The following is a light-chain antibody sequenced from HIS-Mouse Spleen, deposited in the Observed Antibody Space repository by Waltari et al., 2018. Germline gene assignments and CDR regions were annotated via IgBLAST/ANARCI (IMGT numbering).Light chain of an antibody. CDR1: KLGDKY. Sequence: SYELTQPPSVSVSPGQTASITCSGDKLGDKYACWYQQMPGQSPVLVIYQDSKRPSGIPGRFSCSNSGNTATLTISGTQAMDEADYYCQAWDSSYSVFGGGTKLTVL. J-gene: IGLJ2*01. CDR3: QAWDSSYSV. CDR2: QDS. V-gene: IGLV3-1*01.